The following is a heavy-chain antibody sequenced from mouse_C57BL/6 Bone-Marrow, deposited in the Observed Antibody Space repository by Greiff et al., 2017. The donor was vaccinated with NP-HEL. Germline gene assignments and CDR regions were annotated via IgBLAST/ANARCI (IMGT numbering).Heavy chain of an antibody. V-gene: IGHV1-26*01. CDR2: INPNNGGT. J-gene: IGHJ1*03. D-gene: IGHD1-1*01. CDR3: ARSDYYGSSFYWYFDV. CDR1: GYTFTDYY. Sequence: VQLQQSGPELVKPGASVKISCKASGYTFTDYYMNWVKQSHGKSLEWIGDINPNNGGTSYIQKFKGKATLTVDKSSSTAYMELRSLTSEDSAVYYCARSDYYGSSFYWYFDVWGTGTTVTVSS.